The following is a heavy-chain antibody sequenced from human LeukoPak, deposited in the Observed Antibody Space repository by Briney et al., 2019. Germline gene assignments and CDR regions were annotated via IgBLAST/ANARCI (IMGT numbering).Heavy chain of an antibody. D-gene: IGHD3-16*02. CDR3: ARDNYDYVWGSYRYSLDY. V-gene: IGHV3-21*04. CDR2: ISSSSSYI. CDR1: GFTFSSYS. Sequence: PGGSLRLSCAASGFTFSSYSMNWVRQAPGKGLEWVSSISSSSSYIYYADSVKGGFTISRDNAKNSLYLQMNSLTADDTAVYYCARDNYDYVWGSYRYSLDYWGQGTLVTVSS. J-gene: IGHJ4*02.